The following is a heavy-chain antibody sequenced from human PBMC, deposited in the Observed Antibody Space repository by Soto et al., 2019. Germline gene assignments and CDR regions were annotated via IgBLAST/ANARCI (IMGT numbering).Heavy chain of an antibody. J-gene: IGHJ3*02. V-gene: IGHV1-46*03. CDR1: GYTFTSYY. Sequence: AASVKVSCKASGYTFTSYYMHWVRQAPGQGLEWMGIINPSGGSTSYAQKFQGRVTMTRDTSTSTVYMELSSLRSEDTAVYYCAREVLGGYYGSGSYKPDGDAFDIWGQGTMVTVSS. D-gene: IGHD3-10*01. CDR2: INPSGGST. CDR3: AREVLGGYYGSGSYKPDGDAFDI.